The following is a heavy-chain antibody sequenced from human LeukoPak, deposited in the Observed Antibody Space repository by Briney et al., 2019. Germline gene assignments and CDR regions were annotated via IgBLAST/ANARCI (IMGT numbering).Heavy chain of an antibody. V-gene: IGHV3-30*02. D-gene: IGHD2-2*01. CDR2: IRYDGSNK. CDR3: ATRSSTQQFGDY. J-gene: IGHJ4*02. CDR1: GFTFSSYG. Sequence: PGGSLRLSCAASGFTFSSYGMHWVRQAPGKGLEWVAFIRYDGSNKYYADFVKGRFTISRDNSRNTLYLQMNSLRPEDTAVYYCATRSSTQQFGDYWGQGTLVTVSS.